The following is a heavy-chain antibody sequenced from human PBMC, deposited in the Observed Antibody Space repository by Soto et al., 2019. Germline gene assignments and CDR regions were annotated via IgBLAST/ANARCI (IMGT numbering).Heavy chain of an antibody. CDR2: IIPIFGTA. V-gene: IGHV1-69*06. Sequence: QVQLVQSGAEVKKPGSSVKVSCEASGGTFSSYAISWVRQAPGQGLEWMGGIIPIFGTANYAQKFQGRVTITADKSTSTASMELSSLRSEDTAVYYCARGNRPIFGVPDPPYYYYGMDVWGQGTTVTVSS. CDR1: GGTFSSYA. D-gene: IGHD3-3*01. J-gene: IGHJ6*02. CDR3: ARGNRPIFGVPDPPYYYYGMDV.